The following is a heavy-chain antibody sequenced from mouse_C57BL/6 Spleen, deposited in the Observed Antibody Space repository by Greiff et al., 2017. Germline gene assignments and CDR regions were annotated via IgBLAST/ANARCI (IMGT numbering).Heavy chain of an antibody. D-gene: IGHD1-1*01. J-gene: IGHJ3*01. Sequence: QVQLQQSGAELAKPGASVKLSCKASGYTFTSYWMHWVKQRPGQGLEWIGYINPSSGYTKYNQKFKDKATLTADKSSSTAYMQLSSLTYEDYAVYYCARYYYGSSAWFAYWGQGTLVTVSA. CDR2: INPSSGYT. CDR1: GYTFTSYW. V-gene: IGHV1-7*01. CDR3: ARYYYGSSAWFAY.